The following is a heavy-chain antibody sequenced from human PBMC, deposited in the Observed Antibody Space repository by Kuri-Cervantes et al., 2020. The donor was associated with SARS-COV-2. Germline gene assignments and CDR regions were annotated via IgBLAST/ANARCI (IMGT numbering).Heavy chain of an antibody. CDR3: AREDTTSIAARFDY. V-gene: IGHV1-2*02. CDR2: INPNSGGT. Sequence: ASVKVSCKASGGTFSSYALSWVRQAPGQGLEWMGWINPNSGGTNYAQKFQGRVTMTRDTSISTAYMELSRLRSDDTAVYYCAREDTTSIAARFDYWGQGTLVTVSS. D-gene: IGHD6-6*01. J-gene: IGHJ4*02. CDR1: GGTFSSYA.